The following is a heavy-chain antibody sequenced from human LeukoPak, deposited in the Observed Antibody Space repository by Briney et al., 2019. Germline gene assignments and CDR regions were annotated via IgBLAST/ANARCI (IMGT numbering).Heavy chain of an antibody. CDR3: ARAGNFGSGSYFRDAFDI. CDR2: IWYDGSNI. D-gene: IGHD3-10*01. V-gene: IGHV3-33*01. J-gene: IGHJ3*02. Sequence: GGSLRLSCAASGFTFSRYGMHWVRQAPGKGLEWVAVIWYDGSNINYAASVTGRFTISRDNPRNTLYLEMDSLRVEDTAVYFCARAGNFGSGSYFRDAFDIWGQGTMVTVSS. CDR1: GFTFSRYG.